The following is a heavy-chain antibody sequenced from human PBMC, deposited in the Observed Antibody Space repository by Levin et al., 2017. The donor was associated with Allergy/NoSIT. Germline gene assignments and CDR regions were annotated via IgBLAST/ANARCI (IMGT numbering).Heavy chain of an antibody. CDR3: ARDLNPRYKWNVDTGYYYAMDV. CDR1: GFTFSDYS. J-gene: IGHJ6*02. CDR2: TSYDGTYE. D-gene: IGHD1-20*01. Sequence: GGSLRLSCAASGFTFSDYSFHWVRQAPGKGLEWVALTSYDGTYEYYEDSVKGRFTISRDNSRNTLYLRMNSLTAEDTAVYYCARDLNPRYKWNVDTGYYYAMDVWGQGTTVTVSS. V-gene: IGHV3-30*04.